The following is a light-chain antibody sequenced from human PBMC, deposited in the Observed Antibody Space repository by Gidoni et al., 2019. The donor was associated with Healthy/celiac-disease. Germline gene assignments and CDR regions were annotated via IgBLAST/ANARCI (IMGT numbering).Light chain of an antibody. CDR3: QQYYSTPLT. V-gene: IGKV4-1*01. J-gene: IGKJ3*01. CDR1: QSVLYSSNNKNY. Sequence: DIVMTQPPDSLAVSLGERATINCKSSQSVLYSSNNKNYLAWYQQKPGQPPKLLIYWASTRDSGVPDRFSGSGSGTDFTLTISSLQAEDVAVYYCQQYYSTPLTFGPGTKVDIK. CDR2: WAS.